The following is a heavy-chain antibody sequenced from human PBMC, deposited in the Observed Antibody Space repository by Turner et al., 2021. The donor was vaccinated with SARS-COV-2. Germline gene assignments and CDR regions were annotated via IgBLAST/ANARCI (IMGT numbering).Heavy chain of an antibody. D-gene: IGHD4-17*01. CDR3: ARDSGDFNYYFYYFDL. J-gene: IGHJ6*03. CDR2: LNPDRSST. CDR1: GYALKASY. V-gene: IGHV1-2*02. Sequence: QPPLVHSGAEATKPGVSLKVACKASGYALKASYISWLRQAPGQGLEWLGWLNPDRSSTKFAPKCQGRVSMTRDTSINAAFLELSRLESDDTDIYYCARDSGDFNYYFYYFDLWGKGTTVTVSS.